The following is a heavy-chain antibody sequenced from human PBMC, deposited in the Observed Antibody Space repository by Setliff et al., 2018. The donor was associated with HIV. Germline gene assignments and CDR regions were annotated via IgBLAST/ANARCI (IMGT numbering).Heavy chain of an antibody. CDR3: AKGQTDYYYYYYMGV. CDR2: ISWNSDKI. J-gene: IGHJ6*03. Sequence: GGSLRLSCAASGFIFDKYAMHWVRQVPGKGLEWVSSISWNSDKIDYADSVKGRFTVSRDNAKSSLYLQMSSLRAEDTALYYCAKGQTDYYYYYYMGVWGKGTMVTVSS. CDR1: GFIFDKYA. V-gene: IGHV3-9*01.